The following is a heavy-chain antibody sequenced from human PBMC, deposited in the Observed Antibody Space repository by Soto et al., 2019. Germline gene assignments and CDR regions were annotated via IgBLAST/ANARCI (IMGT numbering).Heavy chain of an antibody. J-gene: IGHJ5*01. D-gene: IGHD4-17*01. CDR2: ISGSRGTI. CDR1: GFTFSTYS. Sequence: EVRLVESGGGLVQPGGSLRLSCAASGFTFSTYSMNWVRQAPGKGLEWVSYISGSRGTIDYADSVKGRFTISRDNAKNSLYLQMNSLRAEDTAVYFCARDRGDYASSWFDTWGHGTLVIVSA. CDR3: ARDRGDYASSWFDT. V-gene: IGHV3-48*01.